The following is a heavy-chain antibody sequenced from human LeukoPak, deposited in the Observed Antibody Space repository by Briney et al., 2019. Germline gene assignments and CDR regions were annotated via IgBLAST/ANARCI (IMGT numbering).Heavy chain of an antibody. CDR2: MSPNSGNT. CDR1: GYTFTSYN. D-gene: IGHD3-16*01. V-gene: IGHV1-8*03. CDR3: AREKLAGDDAFDI. J-gene: IGHJ3*02. Sequence: ASVKVSCKSSGYTFTSYNINWVRQATGQGLEWMGWMSPNSGNTGYAQKLQGRVTITRNTSISTAYMELSSLRSEDTAVYYCAREKLAGDDAFDIWGQGTMVTVSS.